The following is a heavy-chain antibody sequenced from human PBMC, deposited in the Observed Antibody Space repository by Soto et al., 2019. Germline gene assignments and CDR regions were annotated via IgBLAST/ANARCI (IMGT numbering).Heavy chain of an antibody. CDR1: GGSISSGGYY. D-gene: IGHD1-1*01. V-gene: IGHV4-31*03. J-gene: IGHJ2*01. Sequence: QVQLQESGPGLVKPSQTLSLTCTVSGGSISSGGYYWSWLRQHPGKGLEWIGYIYYSGSTYYNPSLESRVTVSVDTSKNQFSLRLSSVTAADTAVYYCAGDTTGHWYFDLWGRGTLVTVSS. CDR3: AGDTTGHWYFDL. CDR2: IYYSGST.